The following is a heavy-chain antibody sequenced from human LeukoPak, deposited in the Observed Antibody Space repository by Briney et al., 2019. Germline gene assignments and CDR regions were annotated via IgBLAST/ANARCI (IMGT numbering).Heavy chain of an antibody. Sequence: ASVKVSCKASGGTLSSSAISWVRQAPGQGLEWMGGIIPILGIANYAQKSQGRVTITADESTSTAYMELSSLRSEDTAVYYCAREKTYYHDSSGYYPDYFYYYGMDVWGQGTTVTVSS. CDR1: GGTLSSSA. V-gene: IGHV1-69*10. D-gene: IGHD3-22*01. J-gene: IGHJ6*02. CDR3: AREKTYYHDSSGYYPDYFYYYGMDV. CDR2: IIPILGIA.